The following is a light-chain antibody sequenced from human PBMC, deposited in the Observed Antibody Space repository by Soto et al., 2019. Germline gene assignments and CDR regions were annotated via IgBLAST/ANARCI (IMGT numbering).Light chain of an antibody. CDR2: DAS. V-gene: IGKV1-33*01. Sequence: DIQVTQSPSSLSASVVDRVTITCQASQDTSNYLNWYQQKPGKAPKLLIYDASNLETGVPSRFSGSGSGTDFNLTISSLQPEDIATYYCQQYDSLPRTFGQGTKVDIK. J-gene: IGKJ1*01. CDR1: QDTSNY. CDR3: QQYDSLPRT.